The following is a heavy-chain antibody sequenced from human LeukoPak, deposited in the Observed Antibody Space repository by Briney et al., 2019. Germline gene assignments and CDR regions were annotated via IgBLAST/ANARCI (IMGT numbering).Heavy chain of an antibody. D-gene: IGHD4-11*01. CDR1: GYSFTSYW. CDR3: ARQGVGLTTAYYFDY. V-gene: IGHV5-51*01. Sequence: GESLKISCKGSGYSFTSYWIGWVRQMPGKGLEWMGIIYPGDSDTRYSPSFQGQVTISADKSIGTAYLQWSSLKASDTAMYYCARQGVGLTTAYYFDYWGQGTLVTVSS. J-gene: IGHJ4*02. CDR2: IYPGDSDT.